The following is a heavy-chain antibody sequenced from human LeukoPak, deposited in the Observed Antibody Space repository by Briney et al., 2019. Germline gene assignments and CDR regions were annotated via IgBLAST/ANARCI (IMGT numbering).Heavy chain of an antibody. D-gene: IGHD3-10*01. CDR3: AREGQWFGELSHPYYFDY. J-gene: IGHJ4*02. CDR2: IWYDGGNK. V-gene: IGHV3-33*01. Sequence: GRSLRLSCAASGFTFSSFGMHWVRQAPGKGLEGGAVIWYDGGNKYYVDSVKGRFTISRDNSKNTLYLQMNSLRAEDTAVYYCAREGQWFGELSHPYYFDYWGQGTLVTVPS. CDR1: GFTFSSFG.